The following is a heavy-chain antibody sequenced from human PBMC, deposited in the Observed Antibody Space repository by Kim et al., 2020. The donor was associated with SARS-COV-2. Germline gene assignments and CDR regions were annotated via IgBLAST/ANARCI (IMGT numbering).Heavy chain of an antibody. Sequence: GSLRLSCAASGFTFSGSAMHWVRQASGKGLEWVGRIRNKGNNYATEYAESVKGRFTISRDESKNTAYLQMTSLKTEDTAVYYCTRQGPPGVYAYDYWGQGTLVTVSS. CDR1: GFTFSGSA. CDR3: TRQGPPGVYAYDY. V-gene: IGHV3-73*01. CDR2: IRNKGNNYAT. J-gene: IGHJ4*02. D-gene: IGHD6-6*01.